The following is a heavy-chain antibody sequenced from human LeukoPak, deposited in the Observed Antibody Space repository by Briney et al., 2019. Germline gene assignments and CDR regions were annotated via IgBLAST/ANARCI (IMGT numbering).Heavy chain of an antibody. D-gene: IGHD3-22*01. J-gene: IGHJ4*02. Sequence: GGSLRLSCAASGFTFSSHGMNWVRQAPGKGLEWVSGISGSGGNTYYADSVKGRFTISRDNSKNTLYLQMNSLRAEDTAVYYCARDRTYPDYYDSSGYYYYFDYWGQGTLVTVSS. V-gene: IGHV3-23*01. CDR2: ISGSGGNT. CDR1: GFTFSSHG. CDR3: ARDRTYPDYYDSSGYYYYFDY.